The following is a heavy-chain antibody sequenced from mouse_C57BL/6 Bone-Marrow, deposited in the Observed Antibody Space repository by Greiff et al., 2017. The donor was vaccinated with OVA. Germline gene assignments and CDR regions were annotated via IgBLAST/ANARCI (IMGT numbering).Heavy chain of an antibody. CDR1: GYTFTDYE. D-gene: IGHD2-10*01. Sequence: VQLVESGAELVRPGASVTLSCKASGYTFTDYEMHWVKQTPVHGLEWIGAIDPETGGTAYNQKFKGKAILTADKSSSTAYMELRSLTSEDSAVYYCTIPYHFDYWGQGTTLTVSS. V-gene: IGHV1-15*01. CDR3: TIPYHFDY. CDR2: IDPETGGT. J-gene: IGHJ2*01.